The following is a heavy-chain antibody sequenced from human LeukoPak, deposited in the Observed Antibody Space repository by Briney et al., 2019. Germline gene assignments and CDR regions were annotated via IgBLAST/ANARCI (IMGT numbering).Heavy chain of an antibody. CDR3: ARPYYDFWIGYPLSFDY. D-gene: IGHD3-3*01. CDR2: INAYDGNT. J-gene: IGHJ4*02. Sequence: ASVKVSCKASGYTFTSYGISWVRQASGQGLEWMGWINAYDGNTNYAQKLQGRVTMTTDTSTSTAYMELRSLRSDDTAVYYCARPYYDFWIGYPLSFDYWGQGTLVTVSS. V-gene: IGHV1-18*01. CDR1: GYTFTSYG.